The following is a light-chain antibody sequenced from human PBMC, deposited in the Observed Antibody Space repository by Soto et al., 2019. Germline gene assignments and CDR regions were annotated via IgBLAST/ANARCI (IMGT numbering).Light chain of an antibody. CDR2: GAS. J-gene: IGKJ1*01. CDR3: QQYGSSGT. Sequence: EIVLTQSPGTLSLSPGERSTLSFRASQSVSNNYLAWYQQTPGQAPRLLIYGASNRATGIPDRFSGSGSGTDFTLTISRLEPEDFAVYYCQQYGSSGTFGQGTKVDIK. CDR1: QSVSNNY. V-gene: IGKV3-20*01.